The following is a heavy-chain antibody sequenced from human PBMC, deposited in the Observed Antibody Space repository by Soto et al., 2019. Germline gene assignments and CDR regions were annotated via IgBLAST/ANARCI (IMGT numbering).Heavy chain of an antibody. V-gene: IGHV1-18*04. CDR1: GYTFTSYG. CDR3: AREVAVAAPGRMDV. J-gene: IGHJ6*02. CDR2: ISAYNGNT. D-gene: IGHD6-19*01. Sequence: GSSVKVSCKASGYTFTSYGISWVRQAPGQGLEWMGWISAYNGNTNYAQKLQGRVTMTTDTSTSTAYMELRSLRSDDTAVYYCAREVAVAAPGRMDVWGQGTTVTVSS.